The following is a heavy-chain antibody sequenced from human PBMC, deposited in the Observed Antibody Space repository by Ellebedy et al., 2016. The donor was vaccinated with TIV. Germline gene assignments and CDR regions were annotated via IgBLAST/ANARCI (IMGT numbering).Heavy chain of an antibody. D-gene: IGHD6-13*01. J-gene: IGHJ4*02. Sequence: PGGSLRLSCAASGFTFSSYGMHWVRQAPGKGLEWVAVISYDGSNKYYADSVKGRFTISRDNSKNTLYLQMNSLRAEDTAEYYCAKVRIPADYPGDFDYWGQGTLVTVSS. CDR2: ISYDGSNK. CDR1: GFTFSSYG. V-gene: IGHV3-30*18. CDR3: AKVRIPADYPGDFDY.